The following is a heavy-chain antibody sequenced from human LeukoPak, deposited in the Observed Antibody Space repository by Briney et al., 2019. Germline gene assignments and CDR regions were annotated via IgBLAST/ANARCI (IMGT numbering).Heavy chain of an antibody. Sequence: SETLSLTCTVSGGSISSYYWSWVRQPPGKGLEWIGYIYYSGSTNYNPSLKSRVTISVDTSKNQFSLKLSSVTAADTAVYYCARDRYGANFDYWGQGTLVTVSS. V-gene: IGHV4-59*01. CDR3: ARDRYGANFDY. CDR2: IYYSGST. D-gene: IGHD4-17*01. J-gene: IGHJ4*02. CDR1: GGSISSYY.